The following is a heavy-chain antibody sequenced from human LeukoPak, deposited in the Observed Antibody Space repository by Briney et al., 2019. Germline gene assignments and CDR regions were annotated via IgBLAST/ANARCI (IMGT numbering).Heavy chain of an antibody. J-gene: IGHJ4*02. Sequence: ASVKVSCKPSGYTFTSYSTQSGPHAPRQGHDWMGIINPTGGSRSYAQKFQGRVTMTRDTSTSTAYMELSSLRSEDTAVYYCASSYPGGVVVGATSLVGGYWGQGTLVTVSS. V-gene: IGHV1-46*01. CDR3: ASSYPGGVVVGATSLVGGY. CDR1: GYTFTSYS. D-gene: IGHD1-26*01. CDR2: INPTGGSR.